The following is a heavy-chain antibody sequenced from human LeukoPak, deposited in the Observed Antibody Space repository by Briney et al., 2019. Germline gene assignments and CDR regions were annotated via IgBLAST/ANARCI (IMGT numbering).Heavy chain of an antibody. CDR2: ISGSGGST. D-gene: IGHD3-10*01. CDR1: EFTFSTYA. V-gene: IGHV3-23*01. Sequence: GGSLRLSCAASEFTFSTYAMSWVRQAPGKGLEWVSAISGSGGSTYYADSVKGRFTISRDNSKNTLYLQMNSLRAEDTAVYYCAKKSRGSGSYYGDYWGQGTLVTVSS. J-gene: IGHJ4*02. CDR3: AKKSRGSGSYYGDY.